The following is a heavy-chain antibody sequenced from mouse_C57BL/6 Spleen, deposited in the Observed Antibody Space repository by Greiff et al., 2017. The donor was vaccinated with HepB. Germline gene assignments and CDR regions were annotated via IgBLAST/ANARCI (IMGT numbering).Heavy chain of an antibody. CDR3: ASGDYDEGWFAY. CDR2: IWGVGST. V-gene: IGHV2-6*01. D-gene: IGHD2-4*01. CDR1: GFSLTSYG. Sequence: VKLEESGPGLVAPSQSLSITCTVSGFSLTSYGVDWVRQSPGKGLEWLGVIWGVGSTNYNSALKSRLSISKDNSKSQVFLKMNSLQTDDTAMYYCASGDYDEGWFAYWGQGTLVTVSA. J-gene: IGHJ3*01.